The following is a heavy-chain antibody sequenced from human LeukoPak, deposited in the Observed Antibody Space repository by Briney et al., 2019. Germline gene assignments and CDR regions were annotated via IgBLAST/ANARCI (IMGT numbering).Heavy chain of an antibody. V-gene: IGHV4-59*01. CDR1: GGSISTYY. CDR3: ARGYPPVRGVIVTETDAFDI. J-gene: IGHJ3*02. D-gene: IGHD3-10*01. CDR2: FYYSGST. Sequence: SETLSLTCTVSGGSISTYYWSWIRQPPGKGLEWIGYFYYSGSTNQNPSLKSRVTISVDTSKNQFTLNLSSVTAADAAVYYCARGYPPVRGVIVTETDAFDIWGQGTMVTVSS.